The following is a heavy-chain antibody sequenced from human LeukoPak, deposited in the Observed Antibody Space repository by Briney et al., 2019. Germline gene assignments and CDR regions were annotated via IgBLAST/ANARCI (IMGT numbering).Heavy chain of an antibody. CDR1: GGSISSYY. J-gene: IGHJ6*03. CDR3: ARTTMVRGTYYMDV. Sequence: PSETLSLTCAVSGGSISSYYWSWIRQPPGKGLEWIGCIYYSGYTNYKSSLKSRVTISVDTSKNQFSLKLSSVTAADTAVYYCARTTMVRGTYYMDVWGKGTTVTVSS. CDR2: IYYSGYT. V-gene: IGHV4-59*01. D-gene: IGHD3-10*01.